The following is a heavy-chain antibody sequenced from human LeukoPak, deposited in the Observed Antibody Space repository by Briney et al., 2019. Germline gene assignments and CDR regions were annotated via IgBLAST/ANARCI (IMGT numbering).Heavy chain of an antibody. CDR1: GGSISSSNL. J-gene: IGHJ3*02. V-gene: IGHV4-4*02. CDR3: ARESDYYDSSGYYLKTTAFDI. D-gene: IGHD3-22*01. CDR2: IYHSGST. Sequence: SETLSLTCAVSGGSISSSNLWSWVRQPPGKGLEWIGEIYHSGSTNYNPSLKSRVTISVDKSKNQFSLKLSSVTAADTAVYYCARESDYYDSSGYYLKTTAFDIWGQGTMVTVSS.